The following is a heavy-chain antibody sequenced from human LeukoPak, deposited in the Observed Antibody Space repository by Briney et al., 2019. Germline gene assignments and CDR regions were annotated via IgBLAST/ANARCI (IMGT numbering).Heavy chain of an antibody. Sequence: GESLKISCKGSGYSFTSYWIGWVRQMPGKGLEWMGIIYPGDSDTRYSPSFQGQVTISADKSISTAYLQWSSLKASDTAMYYCARHRRIAAAGTNRLYYYYMDVWGKGTTVTVSS. J-gene: IGHJ6*03. V-gene: IGHV5-51*01. CDR3: ARHRRIAAAGTNRLYYYYMDV. D-gene: IGHD6-13*01. CDR1: GYSFTSYW. CDR2: IYPGDSDT.